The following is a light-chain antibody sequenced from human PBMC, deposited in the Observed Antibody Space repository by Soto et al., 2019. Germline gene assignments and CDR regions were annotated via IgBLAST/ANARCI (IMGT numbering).Light chain of an antibody. CDR3: QHYDTYSP. V-gene: IGKV1-5*03. Sequence: DIQMTQSPSTLSASVGDRVTITCRASQIISNRLAWYQQKPGKAPKLLIYKTSSLESGVPARFSGSGSGKEFTITISSLQPDDFATYFCQHYDTYSPFGGGTKVEIK. CDR1: QIISNR. CDR2: KTS. J-gene: IGKJ4*02.